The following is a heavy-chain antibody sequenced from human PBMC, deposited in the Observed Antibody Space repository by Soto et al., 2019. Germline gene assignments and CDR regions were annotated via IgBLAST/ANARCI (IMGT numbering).Heavy chain of an antibody. J-gene: IGHJ6*02. Sequence: PGGSLRLSCAASGFTLNSFFMHWVRQAPGKGLMWVSRINNDGSSTTYADSVKGRFTISRDNAKNTLYLQMNSLRAKDTALYYCAKDAITMVRGVISYYGMDVWGQGTTVTVSS. V-gene: IGHV3-74*01. D-gene: IGHD3-10*01. CDR2: INNDGSST. CDR1: GFTLNSFF. CDR3: AKDAITMVRGVISYYGMDV.